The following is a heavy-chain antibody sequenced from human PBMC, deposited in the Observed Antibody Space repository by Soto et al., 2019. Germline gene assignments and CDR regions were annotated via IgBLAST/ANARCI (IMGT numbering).Heavy chain of an antibody. CDR1: GASISSSNW. J-gene: IGHJ4*02. V-gene: IGHV4-4*02. CDR2: IYHSGST. D-gene: IGHD4-17*01. Sequence: QVQLQESGPGLVKPSGTLSLTCAVSGASISSSNWWSWVRQPPGKGLEWIGEIYHSGSTNYNPSLKRRGNISVDKVKDPFSLKLASVTAGDTAVSYCARGAMWTPRATVTLVDWGQGALVTVSS. CDR3: ARGAMWTPRATVTLVD.